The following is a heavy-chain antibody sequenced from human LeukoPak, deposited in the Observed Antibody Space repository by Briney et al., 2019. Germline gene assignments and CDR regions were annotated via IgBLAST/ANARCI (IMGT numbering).Heavy chain of an antibody. D-gene: IGHD3-10*01. J-gene: IGHJ4*02. CDR1: GGSFSGYY. Sequence: SETLSLTCAVYGGSFSGYYWSWIRQPPGKGLEWIGEINHSGSTNYNPSLKSRVTISVDTSKNQFSLKLSSVTAADTAVYYCARVSPRGGSISDYWGQGTLVTVSS. V-gene: IGHV4-34*01. CDR3: ARVSPRGGSISDY. CDR2: INHSGST.